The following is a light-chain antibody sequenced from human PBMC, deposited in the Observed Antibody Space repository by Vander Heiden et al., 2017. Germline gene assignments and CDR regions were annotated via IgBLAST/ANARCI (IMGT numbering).Light chain of an antibody. V-gene: IGLV3-1*01. CDR2: QDS. CDR1: KLGDKY. CDR3: QAWDSSTGMV. Sequence: SYELAQPPSVSVSPGQPASIPCSGDKLGDKYACWYQQKPGQSPVLVIYQDSKRPSGIPERFSGSNSGNTATLTISGTRAMDEADYYCQAWDSSTGMVFGGGTKLTVL. J-gene: IGLJ2*01.